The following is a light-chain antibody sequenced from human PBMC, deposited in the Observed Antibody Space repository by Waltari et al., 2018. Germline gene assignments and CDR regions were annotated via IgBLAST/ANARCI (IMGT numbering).Light chain of an antibody. CDR3: QQSYSTLYS. CDR1: QSISSY. J-gene: IGKJ2*03. V-gene: IGKV1-39*01. CDR2: AAS. Sequence: DIQMTQSPSSLSASVGDRVTITCRASQSISSYLNWYQQKPGKAPKVLTYAASSLQSGVPSRFSGSGSGTDFTLTISSLQPEDFATYYCQQSYSTLYSFGQGTKLEIK.